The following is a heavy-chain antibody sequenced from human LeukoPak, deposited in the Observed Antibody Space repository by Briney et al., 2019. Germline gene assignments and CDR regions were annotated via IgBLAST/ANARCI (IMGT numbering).Heavy chain of an antibody. V-gene: IGHV3-30*02. D-gene: IGHD1-1*01. CDR2: IRYDGSNK. J-gene: IGHJ4*02. CDR3: AKSSSETAGNDY. CDR1: GFTFSDHY. Sequence: GGSLRLSCAASGFTFSDHYMDWVRQAPGKGLEWVAFIRYDGSNKYYADSVKGRFTISRDNSKNTLYLQMNSLRAEDTAVYYCAKSSSETAGNDYWGQGTLVTVSS.